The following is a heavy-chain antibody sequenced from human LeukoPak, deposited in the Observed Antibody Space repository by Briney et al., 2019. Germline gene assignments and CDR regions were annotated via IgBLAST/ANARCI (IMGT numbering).Heavy chain of an antibody. V-gene: IGHV3-21*01. J-gene: IGHJ4*02. CDR1: GFTFSSYS. CDR2: ISSSSSYI. Sequence: PGGSLRLSCAASGFTFSSYSMNWVRQAPGKGLEWVSSISSSSSYIYYADSVKGRFTISRDNAKNSLYLQMNSLRAEDTAVYYCARGSPEFGMFDYWGQGTLVTVSS. D-gene: IGHD3-16*01. CDR3: ARGSPEFGMFDY.